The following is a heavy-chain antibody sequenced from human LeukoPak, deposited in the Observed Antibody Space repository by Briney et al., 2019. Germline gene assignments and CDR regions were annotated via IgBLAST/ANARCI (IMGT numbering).Heavy chain of an antibody. V-gene: IGHV4-38-2*02. CDR2: IYHSGST. CDR3: ARKKITGTTAMGFDY. D-gene: IGHD1-7*01. CDR1: GYSISSGYY. Sequence: PSETLSLTCTVSGYSISSGYYWGWIRQPPGKGLEWIGIIYHSGSTYYNPSLKSRVTISVDTSKNQFSLKLSSVTAADTAVYYCARKKITGTTAMGFDYWGQGTLVTVSS. J-gene: IGHJ4*02.